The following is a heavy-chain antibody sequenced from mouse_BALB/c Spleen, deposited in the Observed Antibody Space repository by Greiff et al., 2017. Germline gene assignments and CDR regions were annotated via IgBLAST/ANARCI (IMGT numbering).Heavy chain of an antibody. CDR1: GFTFSSYG. CDR2: ISSGGSYT. V-gene: IGHV5-6*02. Sequence: DVKLVESGGDLVKPGGSLKLSCAASGFTFSSYGMSWVRQTPDKRLEWVATISSGGSYTYYPDSVKGRFTISRDNAKNTLYLQMSSLKSEDTAMYYCARRLVADYAMDYWGQGTSVTVSS. CDR3: ARRLVADYAMDY. D-gene: IGHD1-1*01. J-gene: IGHJ4*01.